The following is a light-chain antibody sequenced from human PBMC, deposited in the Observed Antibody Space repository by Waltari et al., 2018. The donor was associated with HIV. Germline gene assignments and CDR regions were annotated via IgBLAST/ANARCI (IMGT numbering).Light chain of an antibody. CDR1: SSNIGSYY. V-gene: IGLV1-47*01. Sequence: QSVLTQPPSTSGTPGQRVTISCSGSSSNIGSYYVYWYQQLPGTAPKLLIYRNSQRRSGVPDRFSGSKSGTSASLAISGLRSEDEADYYCAVWDDSLVVFGGGTKLTVL. J-gene: IGLJ2*01. CDR2: RNS. CDR3: AVWDDSLVV.